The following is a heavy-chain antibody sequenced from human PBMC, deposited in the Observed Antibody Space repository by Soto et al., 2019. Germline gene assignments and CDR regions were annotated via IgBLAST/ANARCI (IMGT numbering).Heavy chain of an antibody. CDR1: GFTFSSYW. D-gene: IGHD6-13*01. J-gene: IGHJ6*02. CDR2: INSDGSST. CDR3: ARAGSSSWYTTWSERDYYYGMDV. V-gene: IGHV3-74*01. Sequence: GGSLRLSCAASGFTFSSYWMHWVRQAPGKGLVWVSRINSDGSSTSYADSVKGRFTISRDNDKNTLYLQMNSLRAEDTAVYYCARAGSSSWYTTWSERDYYYGMDVWGQGTTVTVSS.